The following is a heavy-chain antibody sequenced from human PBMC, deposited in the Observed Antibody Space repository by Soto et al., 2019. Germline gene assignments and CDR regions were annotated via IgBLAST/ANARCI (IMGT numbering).Heavy chain of an antibody. CDR2: ISANNGNT. CDR1: GYTFTSYG. D-gene: IGHD1-26*01. CDR3: ARDGRYSGSYGGYYFDY. V-gene: IGHV1-18*01. J-gene: IGHJ4*02. Sequence: QVQLVQSGAEVKKPGASVKVSCKTSGYTFTSYGISWVRQAPGQGLEWMGWISANNGNTNYAQKIQGRVTMTTDTSTSTAYMELRSLRSDDTAVYYCARDGRYSGSYGGYYFDYWGQGTLVTVSS.